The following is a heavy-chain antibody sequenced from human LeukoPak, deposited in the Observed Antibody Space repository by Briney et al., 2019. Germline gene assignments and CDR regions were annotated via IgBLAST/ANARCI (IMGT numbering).Heavy chain of an antibody. CDR2: IYSGGTT. J-gene: IGHJ4*02. D-gene: IGHD6-19*01. CDR1: GFTVITNY. Sequence: GSLRLSCAASGFTVITNYMNWVRQAPGKGLEWVSVIYSGGTTYYADSVKGRFTISRDNSKNTLYLQMNSLRVEDTAVYHCARGVMRQWLGLYFDYWGQGTLVTVSS. V-gene: IGHV3-53*01. CDR3: ARGVMRQWLGLYFDY.